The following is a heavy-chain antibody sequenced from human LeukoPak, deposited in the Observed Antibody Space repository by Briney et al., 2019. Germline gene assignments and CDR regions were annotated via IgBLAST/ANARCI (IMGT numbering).Heavy chain of an antibody. CDR3: ARGNNDYGDYFDY. V-gene: IGHV1-18*01. D-gene: IGHD4-17*01. CDR2: ISADNGNT. J-gene: IGHJ4*02. CDR1: GYTFTNYG. Sequence: GASVKVSCKASGYTFTNYGFSWVRQAPGQGLEWMGWISADNGNTNYAQKLQGRVTMTTDTPTSTAYMELRSLRSDDTAVYYCARGNNDYGDYFDYWGQGTLVTVSS.